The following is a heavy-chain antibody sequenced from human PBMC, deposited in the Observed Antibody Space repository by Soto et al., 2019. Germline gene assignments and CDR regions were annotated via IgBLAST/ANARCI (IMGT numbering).Heavy chain of an antibody. CDR2: IYYSGST. J-gene: IGHJ4*02. V-gene: IGHV4-30-4*01. Sequence: PLSLTCTVSGACISSGDYYWSWIRQPPGKGLEWIGYIYYSGSTYYNPSLKGRVTISVDTSKNQFSLKLSSVTAADTAVYYCDREAGSGSYYNGIDYWGQGTLVTVSS. D-gene: IGHD3-10*01. CDR3: DREAGSGSYYNGIDY. CDR1: GACISSGDYY.